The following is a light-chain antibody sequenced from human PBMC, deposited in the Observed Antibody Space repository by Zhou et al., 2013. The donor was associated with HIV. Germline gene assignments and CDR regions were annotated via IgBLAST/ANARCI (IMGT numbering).Light chain of an antibody. Sequence: DIVMTQTPLSSPVTLGQPASISCRSSQSLVHSDGNTSLSWLQQRPGQPPRLLIYKVSNRDSGVPDRFSGSGSGTDFTLKISRVEAEDVGVYYCMQALQTPITFGQGTRLEIK. CDR1: QSLVHSDGNTS. J-gene: IGKJ5*01. CDR3: MQALQTPIT. V-gene: IGKV2-24*01. CDR2: KVS.